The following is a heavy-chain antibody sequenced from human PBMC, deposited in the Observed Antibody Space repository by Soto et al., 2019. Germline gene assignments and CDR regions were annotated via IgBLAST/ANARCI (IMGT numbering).Heavy chain of an antibody. V-gene: IGHV4-34*01. Sequence: QVQLQQWGAGLLKPSETLSLTCAVYGGSFSGYYWTWIRQPPVKGLEWIGEINHSGSTNYNPSLKSRVTISVDTSKIQFSLKLSSVTAADTAVYYCASSLPRLGYCSGGSCYSSAFDSWGQGTMVTVSS. D-gene: IGHD2-15*01. CDR2: INHSGST. J-gene: IGHJ3*02. CDR1: GGSFSGYY. CDR3: ASSLPRLGYCSGGSCYSSAFDS.